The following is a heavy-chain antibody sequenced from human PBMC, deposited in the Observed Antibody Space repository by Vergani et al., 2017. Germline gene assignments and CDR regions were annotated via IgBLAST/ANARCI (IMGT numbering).Heavy chain of an antibody. D-gene: IGHD2/OR15-2a*01. CDR3: ARDRANFIDY. CDR2: IYTSGST. V-gene: IGHV4-61*02. J-gene: IGHJ4*02. CDR1: GGSIRSGSYY. Sequence: QVQLQESGPGLVKPSQTLSLTCTVPGGSIRSGSYYWSWIRQPAGKGLEWIGRIYTSGSTNYSPSLMSRVTISVDTSKKQFSLKLSSVTAADTAVYYCARDRANFIDYWGQGTLVTVSS.